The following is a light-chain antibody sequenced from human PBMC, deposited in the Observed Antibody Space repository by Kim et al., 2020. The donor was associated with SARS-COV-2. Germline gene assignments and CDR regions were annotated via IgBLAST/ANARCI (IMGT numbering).Light chain of an antibody. CDR2: DVS. CDR1: RSDVGGYNY. Sequence: QSCNISCTGTRSDVGGYNYVSWYQQHPGKAPKLMIYDVSNRPSGVSNRFSGSKSGNTASLTISGLQAEDEADYYCSSYTSSSTLVFGGGTKVTVL. CDR3: SSYTSSSTLV. V-gene: IGLV2-14*03. J-gene: IGLJ3*02.